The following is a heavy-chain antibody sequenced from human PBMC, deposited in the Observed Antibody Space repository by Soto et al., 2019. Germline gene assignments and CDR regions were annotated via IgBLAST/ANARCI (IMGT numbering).Heavy chain of an antibody. CDR1: GFTFSSYA. Sequence: GGSLRLSCAASGFTFSSYAMSWVRQAPGKGLEWVANIKRNGSEKYYADSVRGRFTISRDNVENSLNLQMNSLRAEDAALYYCARDEARPLGYWGQGTLVTVSS. V-gene: IGHV3-7*01. J-gene: IGHJ4*02. CDR2: IKRNGSEK. CDR3: ARDEARPLGY. D-gene: IGHD6-6*01.